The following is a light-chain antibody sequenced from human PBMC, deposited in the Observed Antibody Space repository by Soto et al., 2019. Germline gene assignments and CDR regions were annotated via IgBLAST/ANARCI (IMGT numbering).Light chain of an antibody. CDR2: RNN. Sequence: QSVLTQPPSASGTPGQRVTISCSGSSSNIGTNSVYWYQQLPGTAPKLLVYRNNQRPSGVSDRFSGSKSGTSASLAISGLRSEDEADYYCAAWDGSRSGLVFGGGTKLTVL. V-gene: IGLV1-47*01. CDR3: AAWDGSRSGLV. J-gene: IGLJ3*02. CDR1: SSNIGTNS.